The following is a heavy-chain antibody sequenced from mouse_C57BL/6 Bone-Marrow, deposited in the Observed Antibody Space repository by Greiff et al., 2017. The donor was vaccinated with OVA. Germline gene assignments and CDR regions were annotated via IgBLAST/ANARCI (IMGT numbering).Heavy chain of an antibody. V-gene: IGHV1-54*01. J-gene: IGHJ3*01. CDR1: GYAFTNYL. CDR3: ARSRDYLAWFAY. D-gene: IGHD2-4*01. CDR2: INPGSGGT. Sequence: QVQLQQSGAELVRPGTSVKVSCKASGYAFTNYLIEWVKQRPGQGLEWIGVINPGSGGTNYNEKFKGKATLTADKSSSTAYMQLSSLTSEDSAVYFGARSRDYLAWFAYWGQGTLVTVSA.